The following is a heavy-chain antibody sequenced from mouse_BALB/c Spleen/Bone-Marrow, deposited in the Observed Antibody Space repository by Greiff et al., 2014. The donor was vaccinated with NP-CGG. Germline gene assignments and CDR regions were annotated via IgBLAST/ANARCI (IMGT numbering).Heavy chain of an antibody. Sequence: ELQRVESGGGLVQPGDSLRLSCATSGFTFSDFYMEWVRQPPGKRLEWIAASKNKAKYYTTEYSASVKGRFIVSRDTSQSVLYLQMNALRAEDTAIYYCARDVGYGNYFVYWGQGTLVTVSA. CDR2: SKNKAKYYTT. D-gene: IGHD2-10*02. CDR1: GFTFSDFY. J-gene: IGHJ3*01. CDR3: ARDVGYGNYFVY. V-gene: IGHV7-1*02.